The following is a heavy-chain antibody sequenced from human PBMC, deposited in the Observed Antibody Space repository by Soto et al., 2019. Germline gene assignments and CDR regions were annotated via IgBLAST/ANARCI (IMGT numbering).Heavy chain of an antibody. J-gene: IGHJ3*02. CDR2: INGGSGKT. V-gene: IGHV1-3*01. CDR3: ARYSGNYQDAFDI. Sequence: QVQLVQSVAEVKKPWASVKVSCSASGFTFTLYSMHLVRQAPGQRLEWMGWINGGSGKTKYSQKFQGRVTIARDTSASTAYMEVSSLRSEDTAVYYCARYSGNYQDAFDIWGQGTMVTVSS. CDR1: GFTFTLYS. D-gene: IGHD1-26*01.